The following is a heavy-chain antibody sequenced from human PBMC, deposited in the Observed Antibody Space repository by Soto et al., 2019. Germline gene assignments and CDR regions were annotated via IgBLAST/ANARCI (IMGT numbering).Heavy chain of an antibody. J-gene: IGHJ4*02. CDR1: GGSFSGYY. D-gene: IGHD6-19*01. V-gene: IGHV4-34*01. CDR3: ASLPTGIAVAGTNFDY. CDR2: INHSGST. Sequence: PSETLSLTCAVYGGSFSGYYWSWIRQPPGKWLEWIGEINHSGSTNYNPSLKSRVTISVDTSKNQFSLKLSSVTAADTAVYYCASLPTGIAVAGTNFDYWGQGXLVTVYS.